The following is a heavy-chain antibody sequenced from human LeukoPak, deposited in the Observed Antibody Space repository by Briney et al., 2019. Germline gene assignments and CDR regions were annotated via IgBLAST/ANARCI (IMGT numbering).Heavy chain of an antibody. CDR1: GFTFSSYG. CDR3: AKERSRYSGYHPPVFDY. D-gene: IGHD5-12*01. V-gene: IGHV3-30*18. Sequence: AGSLRLSCAASGFTFSSYGIHWVRQAPGRGLEGVAVISYDGSNKYYADSVKGRFTISRDNSQNTLYLHMNSLRAEDTAVYYCAKERSRYSGYHPPVFDYWGQRTLVTVSS. J-gene: IGHJ4*02. CDR2: ISYDGSNK.